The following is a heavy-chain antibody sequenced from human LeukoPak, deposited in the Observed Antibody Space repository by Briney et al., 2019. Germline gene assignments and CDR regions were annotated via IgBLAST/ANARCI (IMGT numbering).Heavy chain of an antibody. J-gene: IGHJ4*02. CDR1: GGSISSSSYY. Sequence: SETLSLTCTVSGGSISSSSYYWGWIRQPPGKGLEWIGSIYYSGSIYYNPSLKSRVTISVDTSKNQFSLKLSSVTAADTAVYYCASLPLTAAGYYFDYWGQGTLVTVSS. D-gene: IGHD6-13*01. CDR2: IYYSGSI. V-gene: IGHV4-39*01. CDR3: ASLPLTAAGYYFDY.